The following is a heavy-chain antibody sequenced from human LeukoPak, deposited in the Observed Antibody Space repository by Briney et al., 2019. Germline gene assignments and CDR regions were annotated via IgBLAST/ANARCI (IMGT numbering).Heavy chain of an antibody. CDR1: GYTFTNYH. CDR3: ARGTYCGGDCYSLGGNYYFDY. J-gene: IGHJ4*02. Sequence: ASVEVSCKASGYTFTNYHMHWVRQAPGQGLEWMGIINPSGGSTNYAQKFQGRVTMTRDTSTSTVYMELSSLRSEDTAVYYCARGTYCGGDCYSLGGNYYFDYWGQGTLVTVSS. V-gene: IGHV1-46*01. D-gene: IGHD2-21*02. CDR2: INPSGGST.